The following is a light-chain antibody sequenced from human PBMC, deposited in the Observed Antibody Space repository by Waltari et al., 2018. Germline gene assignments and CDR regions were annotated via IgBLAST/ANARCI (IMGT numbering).Light chain of an antibody. V-gene: IGLV3-19*01. CDR2: GKN. Sequence: SSELTQDPTMSVALGQTVSITCQGDSLSTYYGSWCRRRPGQAPILVIYGKNNRPSGIPDRFSASSSGNTASLTITGAQAEDEAVYYCNSRDISGDVIFGGGTKLTVL. J-gene: IGLJ2*01. CDR3: NSRDISGDVI. CDR1: SLSTYY.